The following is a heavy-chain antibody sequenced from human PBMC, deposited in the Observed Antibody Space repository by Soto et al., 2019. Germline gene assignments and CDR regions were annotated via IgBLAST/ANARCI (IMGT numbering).Heavy chain of an antibody. CDR1: GGTFSSYA. J-gene: IGHJ6*02. CDR3: ARGFDYYYGMDV. CDR2: IIPIFGTA. V-gene: IGHV1-69*05. Sequence: GASVKVSCKASGGTFSSYAISWVRQAPGQGLEWMGGIIPIFGTANYAQKFQGRVTMTRNTSISTAYMELSSLRSEDTAVYYCARGFDYYYGMDVWGQGTTVTVSS.